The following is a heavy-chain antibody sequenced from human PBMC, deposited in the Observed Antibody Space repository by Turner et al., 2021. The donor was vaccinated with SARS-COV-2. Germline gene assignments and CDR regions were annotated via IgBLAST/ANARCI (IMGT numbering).Heavy chain of an antibody. V-gene: IGHV4-39*01. CDR1: GGSIRSSSYY. J-gene: IGHJ4*02. CDR2: IYYSGST. Sequence: QLQLQESGPGQVKPSETLSLTCNVSGGSIRSSSYYWGWIRQPPGKGLEWIGSIYYSGSTYYNPSLKRRVTISVDTSKNQFSLKLSSVTAADTAVYYCARRRFMSGYSFDYWGQGTLVTVSS. CDR3: ARRRFMSGYSFDY. D-gene: IGHD3-3*01.